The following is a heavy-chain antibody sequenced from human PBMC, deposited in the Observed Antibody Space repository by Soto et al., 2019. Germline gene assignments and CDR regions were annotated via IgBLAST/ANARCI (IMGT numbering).Heavy chain of an antibody. CDR3: ARHGSIAAQNV. CDR1: GYSFTSYW. D-gene: IGHD6-6*01. V-gene: IGHV5-10-1*01. J-gene: IGHJ6*02. CDR2: IDPSDSYT. Sequence: PRESLKLSCNGSGYSFTSYWISWVRQMPGKGLEWMGRIDPSDSYTNYSPSFQGHVTISADKSISTAYLQWSSLKASDTAMYYCARHGSIAAQNVWGQGTTVTVSS.